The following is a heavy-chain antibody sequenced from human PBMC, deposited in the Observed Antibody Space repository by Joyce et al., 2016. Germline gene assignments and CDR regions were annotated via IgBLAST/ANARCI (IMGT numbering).Heavy chain of an antibody. D-gene: IGHD6-13*01. CDR2: IGAGSRRT. CDR1: GFTFVGYA. CDR3: VRPRVAVAGTRWFDP. Sequence: EVQLLESGGGLVQPGGSLRLPCAASGFTFVGYAMSWVRQAPGKGLERVSAIGAGSRRTHYADSVRGRFTISRDDSYNSLYLHMSGLRSDDTAVYYCVRPRVAVAGTRWFDPWGQGTLVTVSS. V-gene: IGHV3-23*01. J-gene: IGHJ5*02.